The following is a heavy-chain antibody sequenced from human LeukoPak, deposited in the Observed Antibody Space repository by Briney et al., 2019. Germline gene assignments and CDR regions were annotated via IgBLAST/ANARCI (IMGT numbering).Heavy chain of an antibody. J-gene: IGHJ4*02. CDR3: ARSLGGAYDY. CDR1: GFPFSSYW. D-gene: IGHD1-26*01. Sequence: GGSLRHSCAASGFPFSSYWMHWVRQAPGKGLVWVSRINIDGSNTNYADSVKGRFTISRDNAKNTLYLQMDSLRAEDTAVYYCARSLGGAYDYWGQGTLVTVSS. V-gene: IGHV3-74*01. CDR2: INIDGSNT.